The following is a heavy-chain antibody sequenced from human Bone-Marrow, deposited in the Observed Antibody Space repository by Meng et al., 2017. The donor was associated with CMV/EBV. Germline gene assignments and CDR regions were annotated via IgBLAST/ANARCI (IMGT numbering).Heavy chain of an antibody. D-gene: IGHD5-18*01. J-gene: IGHJ3*02. CDR3: ARLGRFAMAHDDAFDI. CDR2: IIPIFGTA. CDR1: GGTFSSYA. Sequence: SVKVSCKASGGTFSSYAISWVRQAPGQGLEWMGGIIPIFGTANYAQKFQGRVTITTDESTSTAHMELSSLRSEDTAVYYCARLGRFAMAHDDAFDIWGQGTMVTVSS. V-gene: IGHV1-69*05.